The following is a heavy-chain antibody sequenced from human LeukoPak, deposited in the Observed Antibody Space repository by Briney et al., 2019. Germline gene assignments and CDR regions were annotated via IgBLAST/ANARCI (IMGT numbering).Heavy chain of an antibody. CDR1: GGSISSYY. Sequence: SETLSLTCTVSGGSISSYYWYWIRQPPGKGLEYIGYIYYSGSTNYNPSLKSRVTISIDTSKNQFSLKLSSVTAADTAVYYCARGLPGLDAFDIWGQGTMVTVSS. CDR2: IYYSGST. CDR3: ARGLPGLDAFDI. V-gene: IGHV4-59*01. D-gene: IGHD5-18*01. J-gene: IGHJ3*02.